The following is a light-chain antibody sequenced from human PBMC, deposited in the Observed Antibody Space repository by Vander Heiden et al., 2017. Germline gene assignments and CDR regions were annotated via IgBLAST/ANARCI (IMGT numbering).Light chain of an antibody. J-gene: IGLJ3*02. CDR1: SSNIGSNT. V-gene: IGLV1-44*01. Sequence: QSVLTQPPSASGTPGQRVTISCSGSSSNIGSNTVHWYQQLPGTAPKLLIYSNNQRPSGVPDRFSGSKSGTSASLAISGLQSEDEADYYCAAWDDSLNGPWVFGGGTKL. CDR3: AAWDDSLNGPWV. CDR2: SNN.